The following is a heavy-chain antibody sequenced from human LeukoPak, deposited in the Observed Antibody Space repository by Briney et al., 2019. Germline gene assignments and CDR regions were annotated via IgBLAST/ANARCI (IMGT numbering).Heavy chain of an antibody. CDR2: IFHTGSI. CDR1: GDSITSSDW. J-gene: IGHJ4*02. Sequence: SETLSLTCDVSGDSITSSDWWNWVCQPPGKGLEWIGEIFHTGSINYNPSLQSRLILSVDKSKNQFSLRLASVTSADTAVYYCARVSKSTFDYWGQGTLVTVSS. V-gene: IGHV4-4*02. CDR3: ARVSKSTFDY.